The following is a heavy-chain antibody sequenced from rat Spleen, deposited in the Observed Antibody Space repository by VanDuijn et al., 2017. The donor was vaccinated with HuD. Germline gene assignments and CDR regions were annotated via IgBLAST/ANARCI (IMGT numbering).Heavy chain of an antibody. CDR1: GFSFGDYA. V-gene: IGHV5-17*01. CDR2: IIYDGSST. Sequence: EVQLVESGGGLVQPGRSLKFSCAASGFSFGDYAMAWVRQAPKKGLEWVATIIYDGSSTYYRDSVKGRFTISRDNAKNTLYLQMDSLTSEDTAIYYCARPTTGIPFNYWGQGVMVTVSS. J-gene: IGHJ2*01. D-gene: IGHD1-9*01. CDR3: ARPTTGIPFNY.